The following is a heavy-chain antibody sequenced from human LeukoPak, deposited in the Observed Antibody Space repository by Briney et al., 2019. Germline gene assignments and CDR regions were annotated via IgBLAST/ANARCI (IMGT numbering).Heavy chain of an antibody. CDR3: ARDRYYYDSSGYYYVEGDTFDY. V-gene: IGHV1-69*01. J-gene: IGHJ4*02. D-gene: IGHD3-22*01. CDR2: IIPIFGTA. Sequence: SMEVSCKASGGTFSSYAISWVRQAPGQGLEWMGGIIPIFGTANYAQKFQGRVTITADESTSTAYMELSSLRSEDTAVYYCARDRYYYDSSGYYYVEGDTFDYWGQGTLVTVSS. CDR1: GGTFSSYA.